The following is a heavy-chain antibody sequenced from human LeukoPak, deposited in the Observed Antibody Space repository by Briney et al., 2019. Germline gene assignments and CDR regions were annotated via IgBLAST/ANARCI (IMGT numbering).Heavy chain of an antibody. D-gene: IGHD5-18*01. J-gene: IGHJ4*02. Sequence: ASVKVSCKSSGYTFTTYGITWVRQAPGQGLEWMGWVSTYNGNTNYAQKLQGRVTMTTDTSTSTAYMELRSLRSDDTAMYYCARDRMDTGTYFDYWGQGTLVTVSS. V-gene: IGHV1-18*01. CDR1: GYTFTTYG. CDR2: VSTYNGNT. CDR3: ARDRMDTGTYFDY.